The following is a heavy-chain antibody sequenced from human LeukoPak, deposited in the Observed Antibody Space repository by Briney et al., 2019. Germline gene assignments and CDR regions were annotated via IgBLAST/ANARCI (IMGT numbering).Heavy chain of an antibody. CDR3: AVTRWLRTFDY. D-gene: IGHD5-24*01. CDR2: INHSGST. J-gene: IGHJ4*02. Sequence: PSETLSLTCAVYGGSFSGYYWSWIRQPPGKGLEWIGEINHSGSTNYNPSLKSRVTISVDTSKNQFSLKLSSVTAADTAVYYCAVTRWLRTFDYWGQGPLVTVSS. V-gene: IGHV4-34*01. CDR1: GGSFSGYY.